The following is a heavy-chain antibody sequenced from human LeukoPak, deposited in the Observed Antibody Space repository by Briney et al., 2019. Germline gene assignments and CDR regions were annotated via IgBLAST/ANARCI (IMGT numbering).Heavy chain of an antibody. J-gene: IGHJ4*02. CDR1: GGSISSYY. CDR3: ARVFRSRDGYNREFDY. D-gene: IGHD5-24*01. Sequence: SETLSLTCTVSGGSISSYYWSWIRQPPRKGLEWIGYIYYSGSTNYNPSLKSRVTISVDTSKNQFSLKLSSVTAADTAVYYCARVFRSRDGYNREFDYWRQGTLVTVSS. CDR2: IYYSGST. V-gene: IGHV4-59*01.